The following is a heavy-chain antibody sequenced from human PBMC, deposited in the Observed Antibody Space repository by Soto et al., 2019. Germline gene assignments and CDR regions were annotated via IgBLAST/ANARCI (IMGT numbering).Heavy chain of an antibody. D-gene: IGHD2-15*01. J-gene: IGHJ5*02. CDR1: GDSVSSNSAA. CDR3: ARERYCSGGSCSHTNWFDP. CDR2: TYYRSKWYN. V-gene: IGHV6-1*01. Sequence: SQTLSLTCAISGDSVSSNSAAWNWIRQSPSRGLEWLGRTYYRSKWYNDYAVSVKSRITINPDTSKNQFSLQLNSVTPEDTAVYYCARERYCSGGSCSHTNWFDPWGQGTLVTVSS.